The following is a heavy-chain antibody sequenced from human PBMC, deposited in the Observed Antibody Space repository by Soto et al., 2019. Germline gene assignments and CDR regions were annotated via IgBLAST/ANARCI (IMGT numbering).Heavy chain of an antibody. CDR3: ARNVPVTALGY. D-gene: IGHD4-17*01. J-gene: IGHJ4*02. V-gene: IGHV3-66*01. Sequence: EVRLVESGGGLVQPGGPLRLSCAASGVTAGNNYMSWVRQAPGKGLEWVSVTYSGGDKRYADSVKGRFTMSRDSTKNTVYLQMDSLRAEDTAVYFCARNVPVTALGYWGQGSLVTVSS. CDR1: GVTAGNNY. CDR2: TYSGGDK.